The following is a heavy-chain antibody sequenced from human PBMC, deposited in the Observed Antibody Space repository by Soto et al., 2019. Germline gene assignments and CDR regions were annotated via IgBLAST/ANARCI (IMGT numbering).Heavy chain of an antibody. V-gene: IGHV1-18*01. CDR3: ARGRDGDY. Sequence: QVHLVQSGAEVKKPGASVKVSCKGSGYAFTTYGITWVRQAPGQGLEWMGWISAHNGNTNYAQKLQGRVTLTRDTSTSTAYMELRSLRSDDTAVYYGARGRDGDYWGQGALVTVSS. D-gene: IGHD6-6*01. J-gene: IGHJ4*02. CDR2: ISAHNGNT. CDR1: GYAFTTYG.